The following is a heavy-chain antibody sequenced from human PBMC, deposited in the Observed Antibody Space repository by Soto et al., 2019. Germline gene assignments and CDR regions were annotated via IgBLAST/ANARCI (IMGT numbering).Heavy chain of an antibody. CDR1: GFTFSDYG. V-gene: IGHV3-30*18. J-gene: IGHJ4*02. CDR2: ISSDGSSH. CDR3: AKGSSSWYYPHLDY. D-gene: IGHD6-13*01. Sequence: QVQLAESGGGVVQPGRSLRLSCVASGFTFSDYGMHWVRQAPGKGLEWLTIISSDGSSHNYANSVKGRFNISRDNSKNTLYLQMNSLRVEDTAMYYCAKGSSSWYYPHLDYWGQGTLVTVSS.